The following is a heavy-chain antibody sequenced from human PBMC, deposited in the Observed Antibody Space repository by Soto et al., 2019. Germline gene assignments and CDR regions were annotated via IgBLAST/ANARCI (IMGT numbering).Heavy chain of an antibody. V-gene: IGHV4-34*01. D-gene: IGHD2-8*01. Sequence: PSETLSLTWAVYGGSFSGYYWSWIRQPPGKGLEWIGEINHSGSTNYNPSLKSRVTISVDTSKNQFSLKLSSVTAADTAVYYCARMAYCTNGVCEAFFDYWGQGTLVTVSS. J-gene: IGHJ4*02. CDR2: INHSGST. CDR1: GGSFSGYY. CDR3: ARMAYCTNGVCEAFFDY.